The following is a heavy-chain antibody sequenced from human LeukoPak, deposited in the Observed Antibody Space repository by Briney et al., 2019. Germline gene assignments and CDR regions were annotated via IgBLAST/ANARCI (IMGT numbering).Heavy chain of an antibody. J-gene: IGHJ3*02. CDR3: ARDERGYCSSTSCLHDAFDI. CDR2: ISSSSSYT. Sequence: GGSLRLSCAASGFTFSDYYMSWIRQAPGKGLEWVSYISSSSSYTNYADSVKGRLTISRDNAKNSLYLQMNSLRAEDTAVYYCARDERGYCSSTSCLHDAFDIWGQGTMVTVPS. CDR1: GFTFSDYY. D-gene: IGHD2-2*01. V-gene: IGHV3-11*06.